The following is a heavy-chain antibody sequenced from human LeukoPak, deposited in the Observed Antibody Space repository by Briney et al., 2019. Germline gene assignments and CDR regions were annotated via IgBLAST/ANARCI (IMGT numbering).Heavy chain of an antibody. CDR3: ARFNFMVGYNWNDQSHYYYMDV. CDR2: ISAYNGNT. J-gene: IGHJ6*03. CDR1: GYTFTSYG. Sequence: ASVKVSCKASGYTFTSYGISWVRQAPGQGLEWMGWISAYNGNTNYAQKLQGRVTMTTDTSTSTAYMELSSLRSDDTAVYYCARFNFMVGYNWNDQSHYYYMDVWGKGTTVTVSS. D-gene: IGHD1-1*01. V-gene: IGHV1-18*01.